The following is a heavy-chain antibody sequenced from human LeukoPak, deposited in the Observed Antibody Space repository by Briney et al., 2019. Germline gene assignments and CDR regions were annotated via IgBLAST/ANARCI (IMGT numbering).Heavy chain of an antibody. CDR3: ARGGIMDV. V-gene: IGHV4-59*01. J-gene: IGHJ6*02. CDR1: GGSITNYY. CDR2: IHYSGSA. Sequence: PSETLSLTCTVSGGSITNYYWSWIRQPPGKGLEYIGQIHYSGSAKYNPSLQSRVTISVDTSKNQFSLKLNSVTAADTAGYYCARGGIMDVWGQGTTVTV. D-gene: IGHD1-14*01.